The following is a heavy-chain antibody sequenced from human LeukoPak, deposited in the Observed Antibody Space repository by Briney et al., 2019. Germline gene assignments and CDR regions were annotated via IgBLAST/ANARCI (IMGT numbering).Heavy chain of an antibody. D-gene: IGHD2/OR15-2a*01. CDR2: IGPHSTFT. V-gene: IGHV1-2*02. J-gene: IGHJ4*02. CDR1: GFTFTDHF. Sequence: ASMKVSCKSSGFTFTDHFIHWVRQGPGQGLEWMGYIGPHSTFTSSPQEFQGRVTMTRDASMSTAYMELTRLTSDDTAVYYCVREGEGPLSKDFDYWGQGTLVTVSS. CDR3: VREGEGPLSKDFDY.